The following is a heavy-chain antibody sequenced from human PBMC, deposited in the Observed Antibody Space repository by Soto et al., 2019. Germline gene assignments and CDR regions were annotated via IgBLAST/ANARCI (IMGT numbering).Heavy chain of an antibody. CDR3: AKAHYVSSCYGIDV. D-gene: IGHD3-16*01. V-gene: IGHV3-43*01. CDR1: GFNFDDFT. Sequence: EVKLVESGGAVVQPGGSLRLSCAASGFNFDDFTMHWVRQCPGKGLEWVSLIRSDGGRTYYADSVKGRFTISRDNSKNSLYVEMNSVRTEDTALYYCAKAHYVSSCYGIDVWGKGTTVIVAS. J-gene: IGHJ6*04. CDR2: IRSDGGRT.